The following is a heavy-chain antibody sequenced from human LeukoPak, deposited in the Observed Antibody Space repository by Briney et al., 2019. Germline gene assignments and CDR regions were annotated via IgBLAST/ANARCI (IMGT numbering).Heavy chain of an antibody. Sequence: SETLSLTCTVSGGSISSYHWSWIRQPPGKGLEWIGYIYYSGSTNYNPSLKSRVTISVDTSKNQFSLKLSSVTAADTAVYYCARDHLYYDFWSGYYTQVDYYYYMDVWGKGTTVTVSS. CDR2: IYYSGST. CDR1: GGSISSYH. D-gene: IGHD3-3*01. J-gene: IGHJ6*03. V-gene: IGHV4-59*12. CDR3: ARDHLYYDFWSGYYTQVDYYYYMDV.